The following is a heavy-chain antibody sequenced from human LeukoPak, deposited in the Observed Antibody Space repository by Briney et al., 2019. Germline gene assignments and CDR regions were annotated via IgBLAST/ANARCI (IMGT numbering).Heavy chain of an antibody. CDR2: IYHSGGTT. J-gene: IGHJ5*02. Sequence: SETLSLTCTVSGYSSSSGYYWDWIRQSPGKGLEWIGSIYHSGGTTYYNPSLKSRVTISVDTSKKQFSLKLSSVTAADTAVYYCARHVGFITMVRGVINNNWFDPWGQGTLVTVSS. CDR1: GYSSSSGYY. V-gene: IGHV4-38-2*02. CDR3: ARHVGFITMVRGVINNNWFDP. D-gene: IGHD3-10*01.